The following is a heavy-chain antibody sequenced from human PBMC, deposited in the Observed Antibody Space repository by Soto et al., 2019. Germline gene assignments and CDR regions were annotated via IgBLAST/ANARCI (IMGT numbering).Heavy chain of an antibody. Sequence: GGSLRLFCAASGFTFSGSAMHWVRQASGKGLEWVGRIRSKANSYATAYAASVKGRFTISRDDSKNTAYLQMNSLKTEDTAVYYCTRRYYGSGSYYIDYWGQGTLVTVSS. V-gene: IGHV3-73*01. CDR3: TRRYYGSGSYYIDY. CDR2: IRSKANSYAT. D-gene: IGHD3-10*01. J-gene: IGHJ4*02. CDR1: GFTFSGSA.